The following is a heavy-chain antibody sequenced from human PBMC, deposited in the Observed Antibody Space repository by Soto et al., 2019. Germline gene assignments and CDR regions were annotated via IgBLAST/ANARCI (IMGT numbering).Heavy chain of an antibody. D-gene: IGHD3-22*01. Sequence: QVQLVQSGAEVKKPGASVKVSCKASGYTFTSYAMHWVRQAPGQRLEWMGWINAGNGNTKYSQKFQGRVTITRDTSASTAYMELSSLRSEDTAVYYCARNHDSSGYQKHRGYFDYWGQGTLVTVSS. CDR1: GYTFTSYA. J-gene: IGHJ4*02. CDR2: INAGNGNT. CDR3: ARNHDSSGYQKHRGYFDY. V-gene: IGHV1-3*01.